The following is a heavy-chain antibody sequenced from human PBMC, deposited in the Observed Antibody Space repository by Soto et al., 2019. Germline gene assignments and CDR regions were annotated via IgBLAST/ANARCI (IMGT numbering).Heavy chain of an antibody. CDR3: ARVVRVFGGHAGY. V-gene: IGHV1-8*01. CDR2: MNTNTGNT. Sequence: QVLLVQSGADVKKPGASVKVSCKTSGYTFTGFDINWVRQAPGQGLEWMGWMNTNTGNTGYAQKFQGRVTMTRDTSISTAYMELRRLRSEDTAVYYCARVVRVFGGHAGYWGPGNLVTVSS. D-gene: IGHD3-3*01. CDR1: GYTFTGFD. J-gene: IGHJ4*02.